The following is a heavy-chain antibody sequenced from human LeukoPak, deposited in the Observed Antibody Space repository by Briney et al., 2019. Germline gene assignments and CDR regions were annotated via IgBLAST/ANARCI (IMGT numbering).Heavy chain of an antibody. CDR3: ARADGYNPIYYYYGMDV. CDR2: ISSSGGNI. D-gene: IGHD5-24*01. J-gene: IGHJ6*02. CDR1: GFSFSDYY. V-gene: IGHV3-11*01. Sequence: GGSLSLFCAASGFSFSDYYMSWIRQAPGKGLEWVSYISSSGGNIYYADSVKGRFTISRDNAKNSLYLQMNSLRAEDTAVYYCARADGYNPIYYYYGMDVWGQGTTVTVSS.